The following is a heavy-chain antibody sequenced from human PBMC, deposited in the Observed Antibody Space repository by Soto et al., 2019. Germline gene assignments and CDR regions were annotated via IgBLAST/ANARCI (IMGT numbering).Heavy chain of an antibody. CDR1: GFAFNSHS. D-gene: IGHD3-16*02. CDR2: ISISSGYI. Sequence: EVQLVESGGGLVKPGGSLRLSCAASGFAFNSHSMTWVRQAPGKGLEGVSSISISSGYIYYADSVRGRFTISRDNSKNSLSLEMNSLRVDDTAVYFCARAPLLSSRHVNSLYYYGMDVWGPGTTVTVAS. J-gene: IGHJ6*02. V-gene: IGHV3-21*01. CDR3: ARAPLLSSRHVNSLYYYGMDV.